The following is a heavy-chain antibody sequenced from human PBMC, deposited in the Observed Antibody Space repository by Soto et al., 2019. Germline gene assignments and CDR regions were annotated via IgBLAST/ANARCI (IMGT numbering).Heavy chain of an antibody. CDR2: ISNSGGRT. D-gene: IGHD5-12*01. J-gene: IGHJ4*02. CDR3: AKDTRGYSGYDGGY. Sequence: GGSLRLSCAASGFTFSIYAMNWVRQAPGKGLEWVSVISNSGGRTYYADSVKGRFTISRDNSKNTLYLQMNSLRAEDTAVYYCAKDTRGYSGYDGGYWGQGTLVTVSS. CDR1: GFTFSIYA. V-gene: IGHV3-23*01.